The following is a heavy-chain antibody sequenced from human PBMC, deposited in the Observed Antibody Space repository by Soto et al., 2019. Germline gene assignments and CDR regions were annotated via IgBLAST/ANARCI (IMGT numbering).Heavy chain of an antibody. CDR3: ARDMYSSDYFVKWFEP. Sequence: QVRLVESGGGVVQPGRSLRLSCTASGFSFSSYAMYWFRQPPGKGLEWVAVISNDGINKHYADSVKGRVTVSRDNSNHSLDLQLNRLRGEDTAMYYCARDMYSSDYFVKWFEPWGQGTLVTVSS. V-gene: IGHV3-30-3*01. J-gene: IGHJ5*02. CDR2: ISNDGINK. CDR1: GFSFSSYA. D-gene: IGHD6-19*01.